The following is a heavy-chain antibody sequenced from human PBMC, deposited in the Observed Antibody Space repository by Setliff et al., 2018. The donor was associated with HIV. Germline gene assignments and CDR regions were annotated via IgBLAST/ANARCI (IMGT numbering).Heavy chain of an antibody. J-gene: IGHJ6*02. D-gene: IGHD4-4*01. Sequence: ASVKVSCKASGYTFPSYDINWVRQATGQGLEWMGWMNPNSGNTGYAQKFQGRLTMTRNTSISTVNMELSSLRSEDTAVYFCARVGRLHYLTPFYYYGMDVWGQG. CDR2: MNPNSGNT. CDR1: GYTFPSYD. CDR3: ARVGRLHYLTPFYYYGMDV. V-gene: IGHV1-8*01.